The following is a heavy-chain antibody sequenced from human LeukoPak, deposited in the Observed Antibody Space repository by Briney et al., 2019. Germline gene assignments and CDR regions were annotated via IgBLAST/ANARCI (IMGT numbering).Heavy chain of an antibody. CDR1: RFSFSSYA. D-gene: IGHD2-2*01. Sequence: GGSLRLSCEVSRFSFSSYAMTWFRQAPGKGLVWVSAISGRGDRTSYADSVKGRVTISRDNSKNTLYLQMNSLRVEDTAIYYPLIPAMNYWGQGTLVIVSS. V-gene: IGHV3-23*01. CDR2: ISGRGDRT. CDR3: LIPAMNY. J-gene: IGHJ4*02.